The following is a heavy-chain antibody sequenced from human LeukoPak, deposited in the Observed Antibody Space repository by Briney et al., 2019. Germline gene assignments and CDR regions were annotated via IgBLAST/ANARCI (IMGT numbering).Heavy chain of an antibody. Sequence: GGSLRLSCAASGFTFSSYAMSWVRQAPGKGLEWVSSITGSGGSTYYADSVKRRFTISRDNPKNTLYLQMNSMRAEDTAVYYCATRGSVKPGREIAVAGPVDYWGQGTLVTV. CDR3: ATRGSVKPGREIAVAGPVDY. D-gene: IGHD6-19*01. J-gene: IGHJ4*02. CDR1: GFTFSSYA. CDR2: ITGSGGST. V-gene: IGHV3-23*01.